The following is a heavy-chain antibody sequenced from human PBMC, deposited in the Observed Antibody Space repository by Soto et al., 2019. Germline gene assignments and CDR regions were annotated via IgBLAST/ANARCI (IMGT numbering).Heavy chain of an antibody. CDR2: INHSGMT. CDR1: GGCFRLYS. D-gene: IGHD2-8*02. V-gene: IGHV4-34*01. Sequence: PSETLSLTSDVHGGCFRLYSWSWIRQPPGKGLEWIGAINHSGMTHYNPSLESRVSMSVDSSKNQFSLKLNPVTAADAAVHYRTRENPPRAAIPVKKLKATWCFDPWGQGTLVTVSS. CDR3: TRENPPRAAIPVKKLKATWCFDP. J-gene: IGHJ5*02.